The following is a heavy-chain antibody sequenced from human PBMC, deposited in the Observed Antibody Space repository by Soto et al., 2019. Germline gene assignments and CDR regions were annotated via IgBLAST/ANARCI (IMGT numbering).Heavy chain of an antibody. V-gene: IGHV4-59*01. J-gene: IGHJ6*03. CDR2: IYYSGST. CDR3: ARGEYCSSTSCYAGVYYYYMDV. Sequence: SETLSLTCTFSGGSISSYYWSWIRQPPGKGLEWIGYIYYSGSTNYNPSLKSRVTISVDTSKNQFSLKLSSVTAADTAVYYCARGEYCSSTSCYAGVYYYYMDVWGKGTTVTVSS. CDR1: GGSISSYY. D-gene: IGHD2-2*01.